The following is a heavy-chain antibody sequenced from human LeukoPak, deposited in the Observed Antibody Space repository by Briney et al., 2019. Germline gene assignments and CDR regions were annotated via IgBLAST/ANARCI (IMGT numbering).Heavy chain of an antibody. D-gene: IGHD2-21*02. V-gene: IGHV4-30-2*01. CDR3: ARAVAYCGGDCYSLGYYFDY. CDR2: IYHSGST. J-gene: IGHJ4*02. CDR1: GGSISSGGYS. Sequence: SETLSLTCAVSGGSISSGGYSWSWLRQPPGKGLEWIGYIYHSGSTYYNPSLKSRVTISVDRSKNQFSLKLSSVTAADTAVYYCARAVAYCGGDCYSLGYYFDYWGQGTLVTVSS.